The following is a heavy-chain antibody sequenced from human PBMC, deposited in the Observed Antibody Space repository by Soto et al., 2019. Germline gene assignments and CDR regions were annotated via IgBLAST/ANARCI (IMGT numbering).Heavy chain of an antibody. CDR3: TRRDTVSDY. CDR1: GFTFSGSA. CDR2: IRSKANSYAT. V-gene: IGHV3-73*01. D-gene: IGHD4-17*01. J-gene: IGHJ4*02. Sequence: EVQLVESGGGLVQPGGSLKLSCAASGFTFSGSAMHWVRQASGKGLEWVGRIRSKANSYATAYAASVKGRFTISRDDSKNTAYLKMNSLKTEDTAVYYCTRRDTVSDYWGQGTLVTVSS.